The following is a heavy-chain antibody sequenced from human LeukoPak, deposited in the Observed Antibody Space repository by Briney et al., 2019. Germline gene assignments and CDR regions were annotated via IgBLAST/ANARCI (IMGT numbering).Heavy chain of an antibody. CDR2: IWYDGSNK. CDR3: AKDEVLYDSSGYPDY. V-gene: IGHV3-33*06. CDR1: GFTFSSYG. Sequence: GRSLRLSCAASGFTFSSYGMHWVRQAPGKGLEWVAAIWYDGSNKYYADSVKGRFTISRDNSKNTLYLQMNSLRAEDTAVYYCAKDEVLYDSSGYPDYWGQGTLVTVSS. D-gene: IGHD3-22*01. J-gene: IGHJ4*02.